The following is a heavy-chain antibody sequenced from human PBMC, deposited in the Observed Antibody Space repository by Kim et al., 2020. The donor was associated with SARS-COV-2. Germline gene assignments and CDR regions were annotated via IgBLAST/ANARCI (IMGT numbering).Heavy chain of an antibody. CDR2: IKNEAQGATT. J-gene: IGHJ4*02. CDR1: GFTFTYTW. V-gene: IGHV3-15*01. Sequence: GSLRLSCAASGFTFTYTWMTWVRQAPGKGLEWVGRIKNEAQGATTDYAAPVKGRFTISRDDSKNTLYLQMNSLKIEDTAVYYCTTDATPTLSNYFDYWGQGTLVTVSS. CDR3: TTDATPTLSNYFDY. D-gene: IGHD2-15*01.